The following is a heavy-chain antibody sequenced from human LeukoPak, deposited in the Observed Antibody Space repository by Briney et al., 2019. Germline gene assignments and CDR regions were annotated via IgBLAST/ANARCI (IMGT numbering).Heavy chain of an antibody. D-gene: IGHD1-26*01. CDR1: GGTFSSYA. Sequence: ASVKVSCKASGGTFSSYAISWVRQAPGQGLEWMGRIIPIHGIANYAQKFQGRVTITADKSTSTAYMELSSLRSEDTAVYYCARDGGYSSAILSDYWGQGTLVTVSS. CDR2: IIPIHGIA. V-gene: IGHV1-69*04. J-gene: IGHJ4*02. CDR3: ARDGGYSSAILSDY.